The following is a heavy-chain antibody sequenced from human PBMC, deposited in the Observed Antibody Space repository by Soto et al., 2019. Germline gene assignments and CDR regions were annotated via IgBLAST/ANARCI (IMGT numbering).Heavy chain of an antibody. CDR1: GDSISSGYY. J-gene: IGHJ4*02. CDR2: IYHSGTT. CDR3: SRTDNVGYCPY. Sequence: SENASLTSAVSGDSISSGYYWAWIRRPPGKGLEWIGSIYHSGTTYYNPSLKSRVTISVDTSRNQFSLKLSSVTAADSAVYFCSRTDNVGYCPYSGQGTLVTVSS. V-gene: IGHV4-38-2*01. D-gene: IGHD2-2*03.